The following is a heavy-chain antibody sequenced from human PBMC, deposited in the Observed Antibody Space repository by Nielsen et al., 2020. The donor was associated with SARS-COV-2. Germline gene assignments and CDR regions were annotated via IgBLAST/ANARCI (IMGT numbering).Heavy chain of an antibody. CDR1: GFTFSSYG. Sequence: GESLKISCAASGFTFSSYGMHWVRQAPGKGLEWVAVISYDGSNKYYADSVKGRFTISRDNSKNTLYLQMNSLRAEDTAVYYCAKDRIQLWHDAFDIWGQGTMVTVSS. J-gene: IGHJ3*02. V-gene: IGHV3-30*18. CDR3: AKDRIQLWHDAFDI. CDR2: ISYDGSNK. D-gene: IGHD5-18*01.